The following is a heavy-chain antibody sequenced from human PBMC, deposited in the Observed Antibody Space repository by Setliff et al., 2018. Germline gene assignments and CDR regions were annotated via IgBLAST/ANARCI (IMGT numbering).Heavy chain of an antibody. Sequence: GASVKVSCKASGYTFAGYYMHWVRQAPGQGLEWMGWINPNSGGANYAQKFQGRVTMTRDTSISTVYMELRTLRSDDTAVYFCARRPIALAGYRKGAFDIWGQGTMVTVSS. V-gene: IGHV1-2*02. D-gene: IGHD6-19*01. CDR2: INPNSGGA. CDR3: ARRPIALAGYRKGAFDI. CDR1: GYTFAGYY. J-gene: IGHJ3*02.